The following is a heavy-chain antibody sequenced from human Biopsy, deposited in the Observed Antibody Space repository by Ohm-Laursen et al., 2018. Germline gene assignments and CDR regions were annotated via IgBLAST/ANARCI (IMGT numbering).Heavy chain of an antibody. CDR1: GGAISGYH. D-gene: IGHD2-2*01. CDR3: ARMPHFDY. J-gene: IGHJ4*02. V-gene: IGHV4-59*01. CDR2: ISYTRGI. Sequence: TLSLTCTVSGGAISGYHWSWIRKSPGKGLEWLAYISYTRGITPNPSLNGRATMSLDTSKNQFSLRLIYVTAADTAVYYCARMPHFDYWGQGILVTVSS.